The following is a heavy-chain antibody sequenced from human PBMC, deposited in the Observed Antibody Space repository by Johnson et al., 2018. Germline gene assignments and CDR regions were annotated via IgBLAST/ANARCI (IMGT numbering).Heavy chain of an antibody. CDR3: AKPPGAAAGYYYYYYMDV. V-gene: IGHV4-39*07. D-gene: IGHD6-13*01. J-gene: IGHJ6*03. CDR2: IYYSGRT. CDR1: GGSISSSSYY. Sequence: QVRLQESGPGLVKPSETLSLTCPVSGGSISSSSYYWGWIRQPPGKGLEWSGSIYYSGRTSYNPALKRRVTISEDTSKNQSSLQLSSVTAADTAGYYCAKPPGAAAGYYYYYYMDVWGKGTTVTVSS.